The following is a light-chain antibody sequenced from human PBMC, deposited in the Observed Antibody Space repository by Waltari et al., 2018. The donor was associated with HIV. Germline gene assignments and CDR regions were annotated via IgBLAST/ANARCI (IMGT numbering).Light chain of an antibody. CDR1: ALPKQY. J-gene: IGLJ3*02. Sequence: SYELTQPPSVSVSPGQTARITCSGDALPKQYAYWYHQKPGQAPVLVIYKDTGRPSGIPGRFSCSSSGTTVTLTISGVQAEDEADYYCQSADSSGTWVFGGGTKLTVL. CDR3: QSADSSGTWV. CDR2: KDT. V-gene: IGLV3-25*03.